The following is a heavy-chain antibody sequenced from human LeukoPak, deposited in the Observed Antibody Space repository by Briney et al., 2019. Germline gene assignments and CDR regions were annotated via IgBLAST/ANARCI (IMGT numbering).Heavy chain of an antibody. Sequence: ASVKVSCKASGYTFTGYYMHWVRQAPGQGLEWMGWISAYNGNTNYAQKLQGRVTMTTDTSTSTAYMELRSLRSDDTAVYYCARGLPATDMITFGGATDAFDIWGQGTMVTVSS. CDR2: ISAYNGNT. CDR3: ARGLPATDMITFGGATDAFDI. CDR1: GYTFTGYY. V-gene: IGHV1-18*04. J-gene: IGHJ3*02. D-gene: IGHD3-16*01.